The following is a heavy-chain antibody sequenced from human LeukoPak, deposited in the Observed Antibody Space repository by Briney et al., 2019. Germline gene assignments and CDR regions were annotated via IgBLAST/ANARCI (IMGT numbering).Heavy chain of an antibody. CDR3: ARLEGRWDDYTKYYFDY. V-gene: IGHV4-39*07. J-gene: IGHJ4*02. Sequence: TSETLSLTCTVSGGSISSSSYYWTWIRQSPGKGLEWIGEINHSGNTNYNPSLKSRVTISVDTSKNQFSLKLSSVAAADTAVYYCARLEGRWDDYTKYYFDYWGQGTLVTVSS. CDR1: GGSISSSSYY. CDR2: INHSGNT. D-gene: IGHD4-11*01.